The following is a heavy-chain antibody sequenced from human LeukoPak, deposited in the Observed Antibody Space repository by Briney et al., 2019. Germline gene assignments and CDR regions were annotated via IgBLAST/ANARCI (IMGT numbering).Heavy chain of an antibody. D-gene: IGHD3-10*01. V-gene: IGHV4-39*07. CDR2: INHSGST. J-gene: IGHJ4*02. Sequence: KPSETLSLTCTVSGGSISSSSYYWSWIRQPPGKGLEWIGEINHSGSTNYNPSLKSRVTISVDTSKNQFSLKLSSVTAADTAVYYCANGSGSHRDYWGQGTLVTVSS. CDR1: GGSISSSSYY. CDR3: ANGSGSHRDY.